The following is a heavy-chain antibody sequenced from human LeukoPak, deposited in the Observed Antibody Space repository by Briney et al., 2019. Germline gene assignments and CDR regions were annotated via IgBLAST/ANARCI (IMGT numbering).Heavy chain of an antibody. CDR1: GYTFTSYG. CDR2: IIPIFGTA. CDR3: ARDALMVRGVIITRSLDY. D-gene: IGHD3-10*01. V-gene: IGHV1-69*13. Sequence: ASVRVSSRASGYTFTSYGISWVRQAPGQGLEWMGGIIPIFGTANYAQKFQGRVTITADESTSTAYMELSSLRSEDTAVYYCARDALMVRGVIITRSLDYWGQGTLVTVSS. J-gene: IGHJ4*02.